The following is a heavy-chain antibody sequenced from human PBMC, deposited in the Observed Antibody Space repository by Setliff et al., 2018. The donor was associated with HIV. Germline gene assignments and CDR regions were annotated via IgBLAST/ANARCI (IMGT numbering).Heavy chain of an antibody. J-gene: IGHJ6*02. CDR1: GYTFTTYG. CDR3: SRSGVPPYYYYGMDV. CDR2: INSYNGNT. Sequence: ASVKVSCKASGYTFTTYGINWVRRAPGQGLERMGWINSYNGNTKYAQKFQGRVTMTTDTSTTTSFLELRSLKADDTAVYYCSRSGVPPYYYYGMDVWGQGTTVTVSS. D-gene: IGHD3-10*01. V-gene: IGHV1-18*04.